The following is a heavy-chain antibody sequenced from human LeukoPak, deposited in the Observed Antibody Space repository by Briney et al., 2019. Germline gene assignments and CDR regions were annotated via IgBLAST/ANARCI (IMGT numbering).Heavy chain of an antibody. CDR3: AKDGVVVPAFMDV. Sequence: GGSLRLSCAASGFTFSSYGMHWVRQAPGKGLEWVAFIRYDGSNKYYADSVKSRFTISRDNSKNTLYLQMNSLRAEDTAVYYCAKDGVVVPAFMDVWGKGTTVTVSS. V-gene: IGHV3-30*02. CDR1: GFTFSSYG. CDR2: IRYDGSNK. D-gene: IGHD2-2*01. J-gene: IGHJ6*03.